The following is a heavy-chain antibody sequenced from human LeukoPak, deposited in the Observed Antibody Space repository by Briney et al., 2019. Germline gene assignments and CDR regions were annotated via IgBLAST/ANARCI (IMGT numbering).Heavy chain of an antibody. CDR3: AKWGDGVDV. J-gene: IGHJ6*02. Sequence: SETLSLTCTVSGYSISSGYYWGWIRQPPGKGLEWIGSIYHSGSTYYNPSLKSRVTISVDTSKNQFSLKLSSVTAADTAVYYCAKWGDGVDVWGQGTTVTVSS. V-gene: IGHV4-38-2*02. D-gene: IGHD3-16*01. CDR2: IYHSGST. CDR1: GYSISSGYY.